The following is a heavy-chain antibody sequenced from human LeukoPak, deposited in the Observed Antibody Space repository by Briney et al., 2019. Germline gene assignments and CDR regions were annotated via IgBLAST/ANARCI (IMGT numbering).Heavy chain of an antibody. J-gene: IGHJ4*02. CDR1: GGSMNSYY. CDR2: IYYSGST. CDR3: ASTPYGDWTYFFDY. V-gene: IGHV4-59*12. D-gene: IGHD4-17*01. Sequence: SETLSLTCSVSGGSMNSYYWSWIRRPPGKGLEWIGYIYYSGSTNYNPALKSRVTISVDTSKNQFSLKLSSVTAADTAVYYCASTPYGDWTYFFDYWGQGTLVTVSS.